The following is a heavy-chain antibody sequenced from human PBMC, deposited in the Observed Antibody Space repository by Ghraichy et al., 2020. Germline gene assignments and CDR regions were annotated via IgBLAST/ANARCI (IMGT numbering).Heavy chain of an antibody. CDR3: AKTTIMAMLRFDS. J-gene: IGHJ4*02. D-gene: IGHD3-10*01. Sequence: VSNNGVSTYYADSIKGRFTVSRDNSKNTLSLQMDNLEADDTAFYYCAKTTIMAMLRFDSWGQGTLVTVS. V-gene: IGHV3-23*01. CDR2: VSNNGVST.